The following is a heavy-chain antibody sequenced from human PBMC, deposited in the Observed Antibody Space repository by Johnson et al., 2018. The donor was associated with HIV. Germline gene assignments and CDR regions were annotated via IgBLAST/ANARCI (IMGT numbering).Heavy chain of an antibody. CDR3: TTDPWGSDAFDI. V-gene: IGHV3-15*01. D-gene: IGHD7-27*01. J-gene: IGHJ3*02. CDR1: GFTFSNAW. Sequence: VESGGGLVKPGGSLRLSCAASGFTFSNAWMSWVRQAPGKGLEWVGRIKSKTDGGTTDYAAPVKGRFTISRDDSKNTLYLQMNSLKTEDTAVYYCTTDPWGSDAFDIWGQGTMVTVSS. CDR2: IKSKTDGGTT.